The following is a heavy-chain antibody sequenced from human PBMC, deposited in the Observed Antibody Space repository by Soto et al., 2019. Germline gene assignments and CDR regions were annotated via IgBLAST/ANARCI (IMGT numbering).Heavy chain of an antibody. CDR1: AGTIRSSANS. CDR2: IYYSGKT. CDR3: ARHRPQEDGSKKGFEH. V-gene: IGHV4-39*01. D-gene: IGHD2-15*01. J-gene: IGHJ4*02. Sequence: SEELCHSYTVSAGTIRSSANSVCWILQPPGKGLEYIGTIYYSGKTYYNWPLESRVTMSLDTSKNQFSLRLTSVTAADTALYYCARHRPQEDGSKKGFEHWGQGTLLTVS.